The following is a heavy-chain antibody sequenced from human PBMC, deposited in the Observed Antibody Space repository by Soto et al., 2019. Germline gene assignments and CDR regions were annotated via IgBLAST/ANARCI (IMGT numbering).Heavy chain of an antibody. CDR1: GGSISSGGYS. CDR2: IYHSGST. CDR3: AIGTGQGGTSDAFDI. V-gene: IGHV4-30-2*01. J-gene: IGHJ3*02. Sequence: QLQLQESGSGLVKPSQTLSLTCAVSGGSISSGGYSWSWIRQPPGKGLEWIGYIYHSGSTYYNPSLKSRVTISVDRSKNQFSLKLSSVTAADTAVYYCAIGTGQGGTSDAFDIWGQGTMVTVSS. D-gene: IGHD1-1*01.